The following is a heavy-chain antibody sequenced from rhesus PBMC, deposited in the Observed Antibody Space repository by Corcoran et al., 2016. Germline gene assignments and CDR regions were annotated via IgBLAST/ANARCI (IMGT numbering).Heavy chain of an antibody. CDR1: GGPIRGYSN. CDR2: VYGNRAST. V-gene: IGHV4-143*01. D-gene: IGHD2-39*02. Sequence: QVQLQESGPGLVKPPETLSLTCTVSGGPIRGYSNWNWLRQSPGKGLEWCGGVYGNRASTNYNPALTSRVTISKDTSKNQFSLRLTSVTAADTAVYYCARQGYTDHLGGLDSWGQGVVVTVSS. CDR3: ARQGYTDHLGGLDS. J-gene: IGHJ6*01.